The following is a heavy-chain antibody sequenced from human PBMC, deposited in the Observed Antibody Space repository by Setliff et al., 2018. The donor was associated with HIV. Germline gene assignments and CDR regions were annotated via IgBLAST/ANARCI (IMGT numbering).Heavy chain of an antibody. CDR1: GFSLSTSGVG. CDR2: IYWDDDK. CDR3: AHSYCSSTSCYPHYYYYMDV. Sequence: SGPTLVNPTQTLTLTCTFSGFSLSTSGVGVGWIRQPPGKALEWLALIYWDDDKRYSPSLESRLTITKDTSKNQVVLTMTNMDPVDTATYYCAHSYCSSTSCYPHYYYYMDVWGKGTAVTVSS. D-gene: IGHD2-2*01. J-gene: IGHJ6*03. V-gene: IGHV2-5*02.